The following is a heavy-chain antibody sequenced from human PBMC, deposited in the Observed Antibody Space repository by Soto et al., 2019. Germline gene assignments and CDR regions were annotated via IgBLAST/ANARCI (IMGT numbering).Heavy chain of an antibody. CDR1: GFSLSTSGVG. Sequence: QITLKESGPTLVKPTQTLTLTCTFSGFSLSTSGVGVGWIRQPPGKALEWLALIYWDDDKRYSPSLKSRLTITKDHSKNQVVLTMTNMDPVDTATYYCARSGDYYGSGTYNWFDPWGQGTLVTVSS. D-gene: IGHD3-10*01. V-gene: IGHV2-5*02. CDR3: ARSGDYYGSGTYNWFDP. J-gene: IGHJ5*02. CDR2: IYWDDDK.